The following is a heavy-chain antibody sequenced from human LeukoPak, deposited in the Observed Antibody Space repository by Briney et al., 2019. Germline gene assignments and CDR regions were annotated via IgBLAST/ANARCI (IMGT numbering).Heavy chain of an antibody. CDR2: MNPNSGNT. J-gene: IGHJ6*02. Sequence: GASVKVSCKASGYTFTSYDINWVRQATGQGLEWMGWMNPNSGNTGYAQKFQGRVTMTRNTSISTAYMELSSLRSEDTAVYYCARGTIYSNYYYYGMDVWGQGTTVTVSS. CDR3: ARGTIYSNYYYYGMDV. D-gene: IGHD4-11*01. CDR1: GYTFTSYD. V-gene: IGHV1-8*01.